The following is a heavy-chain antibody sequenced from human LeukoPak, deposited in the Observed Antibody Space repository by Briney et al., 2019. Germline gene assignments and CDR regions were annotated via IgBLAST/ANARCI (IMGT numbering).Heavy chain of an antibody. CDR3: ARAGSSGYYFD. J-gene: IGHJ4*02. Sequence: GGSLRLSCAASGFTFSNYAMTWVRQAPGKGLEWVSGISNRGDITYYADSVKGRFTISRDDSKNMLYLQMNSLRAEDTAVYYCARAGSSGYYFDWGQGTLVTVSS. CDR2: ISNRGDIT. V-gene: IGHV3-23*01. CDR1: GFTFSNYA. D-gene: IGHD3-22*01.